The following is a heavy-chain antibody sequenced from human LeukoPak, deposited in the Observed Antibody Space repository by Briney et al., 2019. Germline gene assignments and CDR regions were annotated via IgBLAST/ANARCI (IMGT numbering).Heavy chain of an antibody. CDR1: GFTFSRYW. CDR2: IQSDGSST. Sequence: GGSLRLSCAASGFTFSRYWMHWVRQAPGKGLMWVSLIQSDGSSTGYADSVKGRFTISRDNAKNTLFLQMNSLRADDTAVYYCASALGGQGGHWGQGSLVTVSS. CDR3: ASALGGQGGH. D-gene: IGHD1-26*01. J-gene: IGHJ4*02. V-gene: IGHV3-74*01.